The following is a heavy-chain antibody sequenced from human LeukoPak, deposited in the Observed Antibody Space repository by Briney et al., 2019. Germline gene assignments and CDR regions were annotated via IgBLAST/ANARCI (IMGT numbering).Heavy chain of an antibody. D-gene: IGHD4-23*01. Sequence: GGSLRLSCAASGFTFSSYAMNWVRQAPGKGLEWVSIISGSAGSTYYADSVRGRFTISRDNSKNTLFLQMNSPRAEDTAVYYCAKDRSLDGGNSNGYFDSWGQGTLVTVSS. CDR3: AKDRSLDGGNSNGYFDS. CDR1: GFTFSSYA. J-gene: IGHJ4*02. V-gene: IGHV3-23*01. CDR2: ISGSAGST.